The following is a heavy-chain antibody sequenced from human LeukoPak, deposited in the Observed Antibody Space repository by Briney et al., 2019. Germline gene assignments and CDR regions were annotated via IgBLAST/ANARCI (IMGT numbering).Heavy chain of an antibody. V-gene: IGHV4-34*01. D-gene: IGHD2-15*01. CDR1: GGSFSGYY. Sequence: SETLSLTCAVYGGSFSGYYWSWIRQPPGKGLEWIGEINHSGSTNYNPSLKSRVTISVDTSKNQFSLKLSSVTAADTAVYYCASRVLGHCSGGSCYHHNYWGQGTLVTVSS. J-gene: IGHJ4*02. CDR3: ASRVLGHCSGGSCYHHNY. CDR2: INHSGST.